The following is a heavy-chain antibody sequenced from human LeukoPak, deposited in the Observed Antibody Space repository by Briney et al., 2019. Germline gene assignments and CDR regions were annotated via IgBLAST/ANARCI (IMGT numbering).Heavy chain of an antibody. CDR2: IYYSGST. D-gene: IGHD2-2*02. J-gene: IGHJ4*02. V-gene: IGHV4-31*03. CDR1: GGSISSGGYY. CDR3: ARGHKYQLLYATVY. Sequence: SETLSLTCTVSGGSISSGGYYWSWIRQHPGKGLEWIGYIYYSGSTYYNPSLKSRVTISVDTSKNQFSLKLSSVTAADTAVYYCARGHKYQLLYATVYWGQGTLVTVSS.